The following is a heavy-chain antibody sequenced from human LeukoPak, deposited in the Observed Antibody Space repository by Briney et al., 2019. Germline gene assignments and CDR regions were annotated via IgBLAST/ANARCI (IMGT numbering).Heavy chain of an antibody. CDR2: IYYTGST. V-gene: IGHV4-59*01. CDR1: GGSISTYY. CDR3: ARSGGYSSSWSL. D-gene: IGHD6-13*01. J-gene: IGHJ4*02. Sequence: SETLSLTCTVPGGSISTYYWNWIRQPPGKGLEWIGYIYYTGSTNYNPSLKSRVTISVDTSKNQFSLKLSSVTAADTAVYYCARSGGYSSSWSLWGQGTLVTVSS.